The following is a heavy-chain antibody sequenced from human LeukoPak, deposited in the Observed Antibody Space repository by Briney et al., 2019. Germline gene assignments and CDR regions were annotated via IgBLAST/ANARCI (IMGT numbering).Heavy chain of an antibody. Sequence: ASVKVSCKASGYTFTIYGISWVRQAPGPGREWMGWINAYNGNTNYAQNLQGRVTMTTDTSTSTAYMELRSLSSDDTAVYYCARVPLEATMVRGVIPNWFDSWGQGTLVTVSS. CDR1: GYTFTIYG. D-gene: IGHD3-10*01. V-gene: IGHV1-18*04. J-gene: IGHJ5*01. CDR2: INAYNGNT. CDR3: ARVPLEATMVRGVIPNWFDS.